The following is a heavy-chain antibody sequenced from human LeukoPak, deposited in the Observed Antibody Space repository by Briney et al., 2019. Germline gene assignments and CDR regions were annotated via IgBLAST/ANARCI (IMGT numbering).Heavy chain of an antibody. V-gene: IGHV3-30-3*01. CDR1: GFTFSSYA. D-gene: IGHD1-14*01. Sequence: GSLRLSCAVSGFTFSSYAMHWVRQAPGKGLEWVAVISYDGSNKYYADSVKGRFTISRDNSKNTLYLQMNSLRAEDTAVYYCARVRTPGHRYYYMDVWGKGTTVTVSS. CDR3: ARVRTPGHRYYYMDV. CDR2: ISYDGSNK. J-gene: IGHJ6*03.